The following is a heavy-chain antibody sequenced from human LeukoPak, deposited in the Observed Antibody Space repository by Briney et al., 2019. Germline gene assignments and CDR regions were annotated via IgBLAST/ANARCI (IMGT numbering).Heavy chain of an antibody. CDR2: ITGSGDTT. V-gene: IGHV3-23*01. CDR3: AKVPFLEWLLVFDY. Sequence: GGSLRLSCAASGFTFSSYAMNWVRQAPGKGLEWVSAITGSGDTTYYSDSVRGRFTISRDNSKNTLYLQMNSLRAEDTAVYYCAKVPFLEWLLVFDYWCQGALVTVSS. J-gene: IGHJ4*02. CDR1: GFTFSSYA. D-gene: IGHD3-3*01.